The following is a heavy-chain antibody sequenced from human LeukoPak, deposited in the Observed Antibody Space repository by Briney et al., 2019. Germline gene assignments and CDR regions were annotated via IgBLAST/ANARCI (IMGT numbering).Heavy chain of an antibody. CDR1: GFTFSSYA. CDR2: ISGSGGST. V-gene: IGHV3-23*01. D-gene: IGHD3-22*01. Sequence: GVLRLSCAASGFTFSSYAMSWVRQAPGKGLEWVSAISGSGGSTYYADSVKGRFTISRDNSKNTLYLQMNSLRAEDTAVYYCAKDGAEGRYYYDSSADYWAREPWSPSPQ. CDR3: AKDGAEGRYYYDSSADY. J-gene: IGHJ4*02.